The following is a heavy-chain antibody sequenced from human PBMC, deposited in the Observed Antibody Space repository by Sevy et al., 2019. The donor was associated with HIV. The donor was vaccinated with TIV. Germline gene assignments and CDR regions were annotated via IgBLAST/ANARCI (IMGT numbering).Heavy chain of an antibody. CDR3: AKSAPGTGASDLDS. CDR2: MSPDSGGT. Sequence: ASVKVSCKTSGYTFTGYYIHWVRQAPGQGLEWMGWMSPDSGGTGYAQKFQGRVTMTRDTSINTAYLELSRMTSGDTAVYFCAKSAPGTGASDLDSWGQGTLVNVSS. D-gene: IGHD1-1*01. CDR1: GYTFTGYY. V-gene: IGHV1-2*02. J-gene: IGHJ4*02.